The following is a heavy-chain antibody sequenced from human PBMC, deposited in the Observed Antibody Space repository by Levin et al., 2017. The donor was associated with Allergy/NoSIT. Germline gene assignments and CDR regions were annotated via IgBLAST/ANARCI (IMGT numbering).Heavy chain of an antibody. D-gene: IGHD3-10*01. CDR3: ARDNIGLPDAFDI. V-gene: IGHV3-9*01. CDR2: ISWNSGSI. Sequence: GGSLRLSCAASGFTFDDYAMHCVRQAPGKGLEWVSGISWNSGSIGYAYSVQGRFTISRDNAKNSLYLQMNSLRTEDTALYYCARDNIGLPDAFDIWGQGTMVIVSS. J-gene: IGHJ3*02. CDR1: GFTFDDYA.